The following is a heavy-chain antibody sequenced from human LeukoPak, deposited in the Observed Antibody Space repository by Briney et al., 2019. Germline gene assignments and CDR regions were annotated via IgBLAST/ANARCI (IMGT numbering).Heavy chain of an antibody. Sequence: GSLRLSCAVSGFTFSSYWMSWVRQAPGKGLEWVANIKQDGSEKYYVDSVKGRFTISRDNAKNSLYLQMNSLRAEDTAVYYCARWAGGHYDYWGQGTLVTVSS. CDR3: ARWAGGHYDY. J-gene: IGHJ4*02. CDR2: IKQDGSEK. D-gene: IGHD1-26*01. CDR1: GFTFSSYW. V-gene: IGHV3-7*03.